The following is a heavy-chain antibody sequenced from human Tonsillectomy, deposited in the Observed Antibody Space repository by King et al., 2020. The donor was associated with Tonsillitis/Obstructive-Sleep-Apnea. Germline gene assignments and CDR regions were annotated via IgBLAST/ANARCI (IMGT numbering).Heavy chain of an antibody. Sequence: QLVESGAEVKKPGESLKISCKGSGYSFTTYWIAWVRQMPGKGLEWMGIIYPGDSDTRYSPSFQGQVTISADKSFTTAYLHWNSLKASDAAMYYCARSVGSGYFDYWGQGTLVAVSS. CDR2: IYPGDSDT. D-gene: IGHD1-26*01. CDR3: ARSVGSGYFDY. V-gene: IGHV5-51*01. J-gene: IGHJ4*02. CDR1: GYSFTTYW.